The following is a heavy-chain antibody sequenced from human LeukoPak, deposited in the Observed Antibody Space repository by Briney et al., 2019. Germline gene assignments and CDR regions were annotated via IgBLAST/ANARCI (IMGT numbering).Heavy chain of an antibody. J-gene: IGHJ4*02. D-gene: IGHD3-9*01. CDR3: TTVESSYYDILTGPGTFDY. CDR2: IKSKTDGGTT. CDR1: GFTFSNAW. Sequence: PGGSLRLSCAASGFTFSNAWMSWVRQAPGKGLEWVGRIKSKTDGGTTGYAAPVKGRFTISRDDSKNTLYLQMNSLKTEDTAVYYCTTVESSYYDILTGPGTFDYWGQGTLVTVSS. V-gene: IGHV3-15*01.